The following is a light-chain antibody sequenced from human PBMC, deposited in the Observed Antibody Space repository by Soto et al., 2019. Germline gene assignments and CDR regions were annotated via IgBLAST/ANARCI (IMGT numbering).Light chain of an antibody. J-gene: IGLJ1*01. Sequence: QSALTQPPSASGSPGQSGTISCTGTSSDVGGYNYVSWYQHHPGKAPKVMIYEVSKRPSGVPDRFSGSKSGNTASLTVSGLHAEDEADYYCRSYAGSNSAAVFRTGTKLTAL. CDR3: RSYAGSNSAAV. V-gene: IGLV2-8*01. CDR2: EVS. CDR1: SSDVGGYNY.